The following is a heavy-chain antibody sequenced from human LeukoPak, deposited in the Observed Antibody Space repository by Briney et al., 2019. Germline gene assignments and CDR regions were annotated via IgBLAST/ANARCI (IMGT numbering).Heavy chain of an antibody. D-gene: IGHD5-12*01. V-gene: IGHV1-8*01. CDR3: ARSWASGYGY. CDR1: GYTFTSYD. CDR2: MNPNSGNT. J-gene: IGHJ4*02. Sequence: ASVTDSCKASGYTFTSYDINWVRQAPGQGLEWMGWMNPNSGNTDYAQKFQGRVTMTRNTSISTAYMELSSLRSEDTAVYYCARSWASGYGYWGQGTLVTVSS.